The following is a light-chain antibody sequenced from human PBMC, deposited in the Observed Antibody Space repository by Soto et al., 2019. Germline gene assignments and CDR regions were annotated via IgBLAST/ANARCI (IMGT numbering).Light chain of an antibody. CDR3: QQSYSTLFT. J-gene: IGKJ3*01. V-gene: IGKV1-39*01. CDR1: QTIIRY. CDR2: AAS. Sequence: DIQMTQSPSSLSASVGDRVTITCRASQTIIRYLNWYQQKPGRAPNLLIYAASSLQSGVPSRFSGSGSGTKFTLTSSSRQPEDFATYYCQQSYSTLFTFGPGTKVEIK.